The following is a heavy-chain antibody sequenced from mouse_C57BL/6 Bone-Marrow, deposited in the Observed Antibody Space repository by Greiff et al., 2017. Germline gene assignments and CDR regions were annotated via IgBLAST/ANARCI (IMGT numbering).Heavy chain of an antibody. D-gene: IGHD2-3*01. V-gene: IGHV3-6*01. CDR1: GYSITSGYY. Sequence: DVKLQESGPGLVKPSQSLSLTCSVTGYSITSGYYWNWIRQFPGNKLEWMGYISYDGSNNYNPSLKNRISITRDTSKNQFFLKLNSVTTEDTATYYCARGGYYTFFGYWGQGTTLTVSS. J-gene: IGHJ2*01. CDR2: ISYDGSN. CDR3: ARGGYYTFFGY.